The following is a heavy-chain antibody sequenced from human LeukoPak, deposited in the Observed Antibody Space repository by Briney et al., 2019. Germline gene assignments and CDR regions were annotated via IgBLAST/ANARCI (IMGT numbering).Heavy chain of an antibody. CDR3: ARAGYCTNGVCWKHWFDP. CDR1: GYTFTSYD. Sequence: GASVKVSCKASGYTFTSYDINWVRQAPGQGLEWMGWINPNSGGTNYAQKFQGRVTMTRDTSISTAYMELSRLRSDDTAVYYCARAGYCTNGVCWKHWFDPWGQGTLVTVSS. V-gene: IGHV1-2*02. CDR2: INPNSGGT. D-gene: IGHD2-8*01. J-gene: IGHJ5*02.